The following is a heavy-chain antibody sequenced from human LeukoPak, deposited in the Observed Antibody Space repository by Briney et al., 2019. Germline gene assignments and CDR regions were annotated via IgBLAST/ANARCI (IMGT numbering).Heavy chain of an antibody. CDR2: ISSSGSTI. CDR3: SRDFDGSGIDGERGAFDI. V-gene: IGHV3-11*01. D-gene: IGHD3-10*01. Sequence: GGSLRLSCAASGFTFGDYYMSWIRQAPGKGLEWVSYISSSGSTIYYADSVKGRFTISRDNAKNSQYLQMNSLRAEDTAVYYCSRDFDGSGIDGERGAFDIWGQGTMVTVSS. J-gene: IGHJ3*02. CDR1: GFTFGDYY.